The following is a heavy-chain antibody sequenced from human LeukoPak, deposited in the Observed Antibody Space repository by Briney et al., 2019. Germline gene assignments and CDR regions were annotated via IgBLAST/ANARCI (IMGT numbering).Heavy chain of an antibody. Sequence: ASVKVSCKASGYTFTSYGISWVRQAPGQGLEWMGWISAYNGNTNYAQKLQGRVTMTTDTSTSTAYMELRCLRSDDTAVYYCARCGCSYGRRADYYYGMDVWGQGTTVTVSS. J-gene: IGHJ6*02. V-gene: IGHV1-18*01. D-gene: IGHD5-18*01. CDR3: ARCGCSYGRRADYYYGMDV. CDR2: ISAYNGNT. CDR1: GYTFTSYG.